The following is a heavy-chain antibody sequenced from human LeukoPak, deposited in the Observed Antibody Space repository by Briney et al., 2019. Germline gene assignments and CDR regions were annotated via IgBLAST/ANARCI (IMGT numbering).Heavy chain of an antibody. CDR3: ARDWNRYAH. D-gene: IGHD1-1*01. Sequence: PSETLSLTCTVSGASISSTSYYWGWIRQPPGKGLEWIGSTYYRGTTYYNPSLKSRVTISVDTSKNQFSLKLSSVTAADTAVYYCARDWNRYAHWGQGTLVTVSS. CDR1: GASISSTSYY. J-gene: IGHJ4*02. V-gene: IGHV4-39*07. CDR2: TYYRGTT.